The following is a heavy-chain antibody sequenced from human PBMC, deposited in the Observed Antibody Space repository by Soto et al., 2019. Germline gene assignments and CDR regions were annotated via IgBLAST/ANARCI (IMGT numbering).Heavy chain of an antibody. CDR2: FFSDAER. J-gene: IGHJ6*02. CDR1: GFSLTNGIMG. D-gene: IGHD4-17*01. Sequence: XGPTRVNPTETLTLTCSVSGFSLTNGIMGVSWIRQPPGKALEWLAHFFSDAERSYSTSMQSRLNMYKDSSGSQVVLTMTNMAPADTATYFCARMDGDYNYYGLDVWGHGIAVTVSS. CDR3: ARMDGDYNYYGLDV. V-gene: IGHV2-26*01.